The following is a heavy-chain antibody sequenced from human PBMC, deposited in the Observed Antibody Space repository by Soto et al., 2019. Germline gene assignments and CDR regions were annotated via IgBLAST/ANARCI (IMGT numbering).Heavy chain of an antibody. CDR2: INSDGSST. J-gene: IGHJ4*01. V-gene: IGHV3-74*01. D-gene: IGHD3-3*01. CDR3: ARVSWTQYYDFWSGYWVFDY. Sequence: GGSLRLSCAASGFSFSRYWMHWVRQAPGKGLEWVSRINSDGSSTSYADSVKGRFTISRDNAKNTLYLQMNSLRAEDKAVYYCARVSWTQYYDFWSGYWVFDYWGHGTLVTVSS. CDR1: GFSFSRYW.